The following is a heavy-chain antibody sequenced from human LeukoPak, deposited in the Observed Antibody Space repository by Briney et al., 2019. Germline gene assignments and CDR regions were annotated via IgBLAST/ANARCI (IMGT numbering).Heavy chain of an antibody. CDR3: AKMQGYFDY. CDR1: GLTFSSYG. V-gene: IGHV3-23*01. J-gene: IGHJ4*02. CDR2: ITGGGTT. Sequence: GGSLRLSCEASGLTFSSYGMSWVRQASGKGLQWVSAITGGGTTYYADSVKGRFTISRDNSKNMLYLQMNSLRAEDTAVYYCAKMQGYFDYWGQGTLVPVSS.